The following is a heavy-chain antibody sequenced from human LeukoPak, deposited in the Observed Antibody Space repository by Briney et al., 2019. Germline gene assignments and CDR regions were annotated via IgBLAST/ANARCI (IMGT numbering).Heavy chain of an antibody. Sequence: ASVKVSCKASGGTFSSYAISWVRQAPGQGLEWMGGIIPIFGTANYAQKFQGRVTITTDESTSTAYMELSSLRSEDTAVYYCASSSGTGRGSYYYYYYMDVWGKGTTVTVSS. J-gene: IGHJ6*03. V-gene: IGHV1-69*05. CDR2: IIPIFGTA. CDR1: GGTFSSYA. D-gene: IGHD1-7*01. CDR3: ASSSGTGRGSYYYYYYMDV.